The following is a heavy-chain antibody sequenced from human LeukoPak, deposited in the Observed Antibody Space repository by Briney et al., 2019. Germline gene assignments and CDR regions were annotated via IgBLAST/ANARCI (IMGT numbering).Heavy chain of an antibody. V-gene: IGHV4-34*01. Sequence: PSETLSLTCAVYGGSFSGYYWTLIRQPPGKGLEWIGEISQSGSTNYNPSLKSRLTLSVDTSKNQFSLNLTSMTAADMAVYYCARGKGELAAAGPYFDYWGQGTLVSVSS. CDR1: GGSFSGYY. D-gene: IGHD6-13*01. J-gene: IGHJ4*02. CDR2: ISQSGST. CDR3: ARGKGELAAAGPYFDY.